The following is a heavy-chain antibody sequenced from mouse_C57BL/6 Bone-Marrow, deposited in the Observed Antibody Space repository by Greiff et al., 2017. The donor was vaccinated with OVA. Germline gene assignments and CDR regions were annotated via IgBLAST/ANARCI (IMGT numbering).Heavy chain of an antibody. J-gene: IGHJ1*03. CDR3: ARDGPRIGGGSRNWYFDV. CDR1: GFSLTSYG. D-gene: IGHD1-1*01. Sequence: VQGVESGPGLVAPSQSLSITCTVSGFSLTSYGVHWVRQPPGKGLEWLVVIWSDGSTTYNSALKSRLSISKDNSKSQVFLKMNSLQTDDTAMYYCARDGPRIGGGSRNWYFDVWGTGTTVTVSS. CDR2: IWSDGST. V-gene: IGHV2-6*03.